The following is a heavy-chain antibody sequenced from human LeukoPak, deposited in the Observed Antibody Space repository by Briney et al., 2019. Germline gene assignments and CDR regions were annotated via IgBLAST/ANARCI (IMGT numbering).Heavy chain of an antibody. Sequence: SETLSLTCAVYGGSFSGYYWSWIRQPPGKGLEWIGEINHSGSTNYNPSLKSRVTISVDTSKNQFSLKLSSVTAADTAVYYCASLRRDGYNCYTYYYYYMDVWGKGTTVTVSS. D-gene: IGHD5-24*01. CDR1: GGSFSGYY. J-gene: IGHJ6*03. CDR2: INHSGST. CDR3: ASLRRDGYNCYTYYYYYMDV. V-gene: IGHV4-34*01.